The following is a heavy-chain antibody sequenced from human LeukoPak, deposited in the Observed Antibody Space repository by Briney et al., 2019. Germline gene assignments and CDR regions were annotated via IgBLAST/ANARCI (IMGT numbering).Heavy chain of an antibody. V-gene: IGHV3-53*01. CDR2: IYSGGST. D-gene: IGHD3-22*01. Sequence: GGSLRLSCAASGFTVSSNYMNWVRQAPGKGLEWVSVIYSGGSTNYADAVKGRFTVSRDNAKNTLYLQMNSLRAEDTALYYCTRVMTIDYYDTSGYYYWGQGTLVTVSS. J-gene: IGHJ4*02. CDR3: TRVMTIDYYDTSGYYY. CDR1: GFTVSSNY.